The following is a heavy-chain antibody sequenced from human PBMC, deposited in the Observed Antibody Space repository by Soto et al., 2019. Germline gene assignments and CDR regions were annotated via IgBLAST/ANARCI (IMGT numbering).Heavy chain of an antibody. CDR3: AKVDSSGWYAEGNDYFDY. D-gene: IGHD6-19*01. CDR2: ISGSGGST. V-gene: IGHV3-23*01. J-gene: IGHJ4*02. CDR1: GFTFSSYA. Sequence: EVQLLESGGGLVQPGGSLRLSCAASGFTFSSYAMSWVRQAPGKGLEWVSAISGSGGSTYYADSVKGRFTISRDNSKNTLYLPMNSLRAEDTAVYYCAKVDSSGWYAEGNDYFDYWGQGTLVTVSS.